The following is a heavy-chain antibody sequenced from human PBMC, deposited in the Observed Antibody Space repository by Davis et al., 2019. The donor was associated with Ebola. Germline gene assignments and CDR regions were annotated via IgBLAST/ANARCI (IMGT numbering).Heavy chain of an antibody. CDR2: ISGSGGST. J-gene: IGHJ4*02. V-gene: IGHV3-23*01. CDR3: AKEGESGYGAVAGHYFDY. Sequence: PGGSLRLSCAASGFTFSSYAMSWVRQAPGKGLEWVSAISGSGGSTYYADSVKGRFTISRDNSKNTLYLQMNSLRAEDTAVYYCAKEGESGYGAVAGHYFDYWGQGTLVTVSS. CDR1: GFTFSSYA. D-gene: IGHD6-19*01.